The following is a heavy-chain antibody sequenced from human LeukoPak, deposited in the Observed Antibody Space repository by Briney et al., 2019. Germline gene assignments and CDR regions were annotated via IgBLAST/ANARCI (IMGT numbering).Heavy chain of an antibody. Sequence: SGGSLRLSCTASGFTFSSYWMHWVLQAPGKGLVWVSRINSDGSSTSYADSVKGRFTISRDNAKNTLYLQMNSLRAEDTAVYYCAREGLVYYYYYMDVWGKGTTVTVSS. CDR1: GFTFSSYW. CDR2: INSDGSST. J-gene: IGHJ6*03. CDR3: AREGLVYYYYYMDV. V-gene: IGHV3-74*01.